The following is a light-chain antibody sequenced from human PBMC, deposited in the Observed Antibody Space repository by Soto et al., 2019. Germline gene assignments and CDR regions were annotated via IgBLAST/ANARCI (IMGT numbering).Light chain of an antibody. CDR2: EGN. CDR1: TSDVGSYSL. V-gene: IGLV2-23*01. J-gene: IGLJ3*02. Sequence: QSALTQPASVSGSPGQSITISGIGTTSDVGSYSLVSWYQQHPGKAPKIIIYEGNKRPSGVSNRFSGSKSGNTASLTISGLQAEDEAEYYCCSYAGTSSWLFGGGTKLTVL. CDR3: CSYAGTSSWL.